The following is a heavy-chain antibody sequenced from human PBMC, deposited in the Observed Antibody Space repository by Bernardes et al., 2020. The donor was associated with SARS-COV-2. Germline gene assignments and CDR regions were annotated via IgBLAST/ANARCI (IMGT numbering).Heavy chain of an antibody. CDR3: ASDRHYYDISGYTFDY. V-gene: IGHV3-21*01. J-gene: IGHJ4*02. CDR1: GFSFSSYS. Sequence: GSLRLSCAASGFSFSSYSMNWVRQAPGKGLEWVSSISSSSSNMYYADSMKGRFTISRDNAKNSLYLQMKSLRAEDTAVYYCASDRHYYDISGYTFDYWGQGSLVTVSS. D-gene: IGHD3-22*01. CDR2: ISSSSSNM.